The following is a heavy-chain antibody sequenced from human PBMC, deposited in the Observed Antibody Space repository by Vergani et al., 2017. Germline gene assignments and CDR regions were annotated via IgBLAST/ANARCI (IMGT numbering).Heavy chain of an antibody. J-gene: IGHJ4*02. D-gene: IGHD1-14*01. CDR1: GGSLSGYY. Sequence: QVQLQESGPGLVRPSETLSLTCTVSGGSLSGYYWNWIRQTPGEGLEWIGYVEDSGYFNYNPSLKTRVSMSSDTSNNQFSLMLSSVTVADTAVYYCARFIVSRNPPDYFDNWGQGTLVTVSS. CDR2: VEDSGYF. V-gene: IGHV4-59*01. CDR3: ARFIVSRNPPDYFDN.